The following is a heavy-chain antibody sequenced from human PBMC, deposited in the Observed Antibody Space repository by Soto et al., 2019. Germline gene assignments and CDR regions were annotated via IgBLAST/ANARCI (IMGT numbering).Heavy chain of an antibody. V-gene: IGHV3-23*01. J-gene: IGHJ4*02. Sequence: GGSLRLSCAASGFTFSSYAMSWVRQAPGKGLEWVSAISGSGGSTYYADSVKGRFTISRDNSKNTLYLQMNSLRAEDTAVYYCAKGEGPRYCYDSSGYYYFDYWGQGTLVTVSS. CDR1: GFTFSSYA. CDR2: ISGSGGST. D-gene: IGHD3-22*01. CDR3: AKGEGPRYCYDSSGYYYFDY.